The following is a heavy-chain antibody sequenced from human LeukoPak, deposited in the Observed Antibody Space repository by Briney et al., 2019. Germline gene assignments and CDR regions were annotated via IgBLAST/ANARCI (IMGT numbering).Heavy chain of an antibody. J-gene: IGHJ3*02. D-gene: IGHD5-12*01. CDR2: IYYSGST. V-gene: IGHV4-39*01. Sequence: PSETLSLTCTVSGGSISSYYWGWIRQPPGKGLEWIGSIYYSGSTYYNPSLKSRVTISVDTSKNQFSLKLSSVTAADTAVYYCASYLYSGYGADAFDIWGQGTMVTVSS. CDR3: ASYLYSGYGADAFDI. CDR1: GGSISSYY.